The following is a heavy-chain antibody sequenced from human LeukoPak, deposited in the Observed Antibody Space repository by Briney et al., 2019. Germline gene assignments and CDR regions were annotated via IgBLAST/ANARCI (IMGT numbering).Heavy chain of an antibody. Sequence: ASVKVSCKASGYTFTGYYMHWVRQAPGQGLEWMGWINPNSGGTNYAQKFLGRVTMTRDTSISTAYMELSRLRSDDTAVYYCARKRVPAAIGDYYYYGMDVWGQGTTVTVSS. V-gene: IGHV1-2*02. CDR2: INPNSGGT. CDR1: GYTFTGYY. CDR3: ARKRVPAAIGDYYYYGMDV. J-gene: IGHJ6*02. D-gene: IGHD2-2*01.